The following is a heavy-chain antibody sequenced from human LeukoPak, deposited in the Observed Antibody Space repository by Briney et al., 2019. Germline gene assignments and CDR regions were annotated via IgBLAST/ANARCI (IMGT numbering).Heavy chain of an antibody. Sequence: PGGSLRLSCGGSGFTFSSYAMSWVRQAPGKGLEWVSAISGSGTDTFYANSVKGRFTISRDNSKNTLYLQMNSLRAEDTAVYYCAKASGGYSYGPHDYWGQGTLVTVSS. CDR3: AKASGGYSYGPHDY. CDR1: GFTFSSYA. CDR2: ISGSGTDT. J-gene: IGHJ4*02. D-gene: IGHD5-18*01. V-gene: IGHV3-23*01.